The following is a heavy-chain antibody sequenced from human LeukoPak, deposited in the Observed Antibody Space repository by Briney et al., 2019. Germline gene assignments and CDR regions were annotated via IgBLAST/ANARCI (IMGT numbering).Heavy chain of an antibody. D-gene: IGHD6-19*01. CDR1: GYTLTSYA. CDR2: INAGNGNT. V-gene: IGHV1-3*01. J-gene: IGHJ4*02. Sequence: ASVKVSCKASGYTLTSYAMHWVRQAPGQRLEWMGWINAGNGNTKYSQKFQGRVTITRDTSASTAYMELSRLRSDDTAVYYCAREVSGANFDYWGQGTLVTVSS. CDR3: AREVSGANFDY.